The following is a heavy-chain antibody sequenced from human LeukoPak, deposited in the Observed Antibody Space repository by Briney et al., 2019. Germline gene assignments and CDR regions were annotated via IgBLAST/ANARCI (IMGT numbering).Heavy chain of an antibody. D-gene: IGHD2-21*02. J-gene: IGHJ4*02. CDR1: GDSINNGDYY. CDR2: IYYSGSA. CDR3: AREGVVTAHMDY. V-gene: IGHV4-30-4*01. Sequence: SETLSFTCTVSGDSINNGDYYWSWIRQPPGKGLEWIGYIYYSGSAYYTPSLRSRASISIDTSKNQFSLNLKSVTAADTAVYYCAREGVVTAHMDYWGQGALVTVSS.